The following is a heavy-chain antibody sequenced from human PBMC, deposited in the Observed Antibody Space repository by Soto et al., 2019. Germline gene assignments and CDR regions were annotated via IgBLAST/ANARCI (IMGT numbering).Heavy chain of an antibody. D-gene: IGHD3-10*01. Sequence: EVQLVESGGGLVQPGGSLRLSCAASGFTFSSYWMHWVRQVPGKGLVWVSRINSDGSSTSYADSVKGRFTISRDNAKNTLYLQMNSLRAEDTAVYYCAREIFDGSGSYFKDYWGQGTLVTVSS. CDR3: AREIFDGSGSYFKDY. CDR1: GFTFSSYW. J-gene: IGHJ4*02. CDR2: INSDGSST. V-gene: IGHV3-74*01.